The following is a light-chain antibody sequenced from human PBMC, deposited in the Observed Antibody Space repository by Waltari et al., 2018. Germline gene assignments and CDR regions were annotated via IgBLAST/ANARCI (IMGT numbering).Light chain of an antibody. CDR2: DVS. V-gene: IGLV2-14*01. Sequence: QSALTQPASVSGSPGQSIPISCTGSNSAVGGYNYVSWYQQHPGKAPKVMIYDVSNRPSGVSNRFSGSKSGNTASLIISGLQAEDEADYYCGSYRSSSARYVFGTGTKVTVL. CDR1: NSAVGGYNY. CDR3: GSYRSSSARYV. J-gene: IGLJ1*01.